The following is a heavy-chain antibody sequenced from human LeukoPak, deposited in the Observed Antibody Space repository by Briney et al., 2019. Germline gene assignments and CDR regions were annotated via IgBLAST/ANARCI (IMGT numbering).Heavy chain of an antibody. CDR3: ARGGSHFDY. CDR1: GGSISSYY. Sequence: SETLSLTCTVSGGSISSYYWSWIRQPPGKGLEWIGYIYYSGSTNYNPSLMSRVTISVDASKSQFSLKLSSVTAADTAVCYCARGGSHFDYWGQGTLVSVSS. CDR2: IYYSGST. J-gene: IGHJ4*02. D-gene: IGHD3-16*01. V-gene: IGHV4-59*01.